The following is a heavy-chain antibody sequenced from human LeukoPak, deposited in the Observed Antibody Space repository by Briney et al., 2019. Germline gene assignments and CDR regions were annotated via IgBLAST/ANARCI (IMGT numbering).Heavy chain of an antibody. CDR1: GGSISSSSYY. CDR3: ARWGEYYYGSGSLFGDYGMDV. J-gene: IGHJ6*02. D-gene: IGHD3-10*01. CDR2: IYYSGST. Sequence: PSETLSLTCTVSGGSISSSSYYWGWIRRPPGKGLEWIGSIYYSGSTYYNPSLKSRVTISVDTSKNQFSLKLSSVTAADTAVYYCARWGEYYYGSGSLFGDYGMDVWGQGTTVTVSS. V-gene: IGHV4-39*07.